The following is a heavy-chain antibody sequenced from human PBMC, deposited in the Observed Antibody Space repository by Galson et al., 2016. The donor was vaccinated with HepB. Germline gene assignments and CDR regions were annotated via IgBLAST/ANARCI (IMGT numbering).Heavy chain of an antibody. CDR3: ARDLYCYSCGWDYYYYNMDV. CDR1: GYTFTSYY. Sequence: SVKVSCKASGYTFTSYYMHWVRQAPGQGLEWMGIINPSGGSTSYAQKFQGRVTMTRDTSTSTVYMELSSLRSEDTAMYYCARDLYCYSCGWDYYYYNMDVWGKGTTVTVSS. V-gene: IGHV1-46*01. D-gene: IGHD2-15*01. J-gene: IGHJ6*03. CDR2: INPSGGST.